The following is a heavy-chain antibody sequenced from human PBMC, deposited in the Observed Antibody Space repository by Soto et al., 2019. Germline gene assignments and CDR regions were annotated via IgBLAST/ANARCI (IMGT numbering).Heavy chain of an antibody. J-gene: IGHJ5*02. CDR3: ARGRHCTSISCFGFPNIRFDP. CDR1: GGSTSRDY. V-gene: IGHV4-59*01. Sequence: SETLSLTCTFSGGSTSRDYWGWIRQPPGKRLEWIAHVYNSGSTSYNPSLRSRVTISLDTAREQLSLRLTSVTAADTAVYYCARGRHCTSISCFGFPNIRFDPWGQGTLVTVSS. CDR2: VYNSGST. D-gene: IGHD2-2*01.